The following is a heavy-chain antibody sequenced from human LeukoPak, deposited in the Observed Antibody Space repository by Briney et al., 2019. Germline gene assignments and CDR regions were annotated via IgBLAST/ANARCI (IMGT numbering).Heavy chain of an antibody. D-gene: IGHD2-15*01. J-gene: IGHJ4*02. CDR3: ATGNSLGYCKGGRCFNY. Sequence: ASVKVSCKVSGDTLSELPMHWVRQAPGKGLEWMGGFDPEKSETIYPQKLRGRVSMTEETSTGTASMELSSLTSEDTAVYFCATGNSLGYCKGGRCFNYRGQGTQVIVSS. V-gene: IGHV1-24*01. CDR2: FDPEKSET. CDR1: GDTLSELP.